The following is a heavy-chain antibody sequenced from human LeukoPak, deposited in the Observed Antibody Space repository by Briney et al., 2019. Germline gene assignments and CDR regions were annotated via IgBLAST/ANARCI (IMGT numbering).Heavy chain of an antibody. CDR1: EYSFTSYW. V-gene: IGHV5-51*01. CDR3: ARLRGSGSYLVDY. J-gene: IGHJ4*02. D-gene: IGHD3-10*01. CDR2: IYPGDSDT. Sequence: GESLKISCRGSEYSFTSYWIGWVRQVPGRGLEWVGIIYPGDSDTRYSPSFQGQVTISADKSIRIAYVQWSSLKVSDTAMYYCARLRGSGSYLVDYWGQGTLVTVSS.